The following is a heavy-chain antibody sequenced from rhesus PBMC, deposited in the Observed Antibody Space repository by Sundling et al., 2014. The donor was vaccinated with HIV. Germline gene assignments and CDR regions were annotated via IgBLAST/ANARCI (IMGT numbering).Heavy chain of an antibody. CDR2: VYGSGGST. V-gene: IGHV4-93*02. J-gene: IGHJ4*01. D-gene: IGHD6-19*01. CDR1: GGSINSSNW. CDR3: ARGGITAGR. Sequence: QVQLQESGPAVVKPSETLSLTCAVSGGSINSSNWWSWIRQSPGKGLEWVGSVYGSGGSTDYNPSLKSRVTISIDTSKSQVSLKLTSITAADTGVYYCARGGITAGRWGQGVLVTVSS.